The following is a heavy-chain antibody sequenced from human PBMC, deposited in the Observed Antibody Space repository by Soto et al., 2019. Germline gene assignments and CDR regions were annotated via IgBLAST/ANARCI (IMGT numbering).Heavy chain of an antibody. CDR3: TRDRFCSGGSCYPDEFDY. D-gene: IGHD2-15*01. CDR2: ISSKAYGGTT. CDR1: GFTFGDYA. J-gene: IGHJ4*02. Sequence: PGGSLRLSCTASGFTFGDYAMSWLRQAPGKGLEWVGFISSKAYGGTTEYAASVKGRFTISCDDYKSIASLHMNSLKTEATAVNYCTRDRFCSGGSCYPDEFDYWGQGALVTVSS. V-gene: IGHV3-49*03.